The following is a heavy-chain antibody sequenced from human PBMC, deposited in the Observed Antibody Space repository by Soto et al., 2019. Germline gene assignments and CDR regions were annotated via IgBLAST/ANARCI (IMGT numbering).Heavy chain of an antibody. CDR3: AGGGDWQFDS. CDR2: IHHSGRT. Sequence: QVQLQESGPGLVKPSGTLSLTCAVSGDSISSDKWWSGVRQPPGKGLEWIGEIHHSGRTNYNPSLKSRVTILVEKSKNQASLELSSMTAADTAVYYCAGGGDWQFDSWGQGTLVTVSS. V-gene: IGHV4-4*02. CDR1: GDSISSDKW. J-gene: IGHJ4*02. D-gene: IGHD2-21*02.